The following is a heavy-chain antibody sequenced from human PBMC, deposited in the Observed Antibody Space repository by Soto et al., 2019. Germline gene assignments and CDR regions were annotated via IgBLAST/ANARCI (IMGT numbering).Heavy chain of an antibody. J-gene: IGHJ5*02. V-gene: IGHV4-30-2*01. D-gene: IGHD3-3*01. CDR2: IYHSGST. CDR3: ARTIYDFWSGYYTWWFDP. CDR1: CGSIISGGYS. Sequence: SETLSLTCAFSCGSIISGGYSWSWIRQPPGKGLEWIGYIYHSGSTYYNPSLKSRVTISVDRSKNQFSLKLSSVTAADTAVYYCARTIYDFWSGYYTWWFDPWGQGTLVTVSS.